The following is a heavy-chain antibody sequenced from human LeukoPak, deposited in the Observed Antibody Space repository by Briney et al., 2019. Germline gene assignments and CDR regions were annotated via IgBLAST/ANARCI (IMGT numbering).Heavy chain of an antibody. CDR2: IYHSGST. Sequence: PSETLSLTCAVSGYSISSGYYWGWIRQPPGKGLEWIGSIYHSGSTYYNPSLKSRVTISLDTSKHQSSLKLSSVTAPDTAVYYCARLLFGVVDYWGQGPLVTVSS. V-gene: IGHV4-38-2*01. D-gene: IGHD3-3*01. CDR1: GYSISSGYY. J-gene: IGHJ4*02. CDR3: ARLLFGVVDY.